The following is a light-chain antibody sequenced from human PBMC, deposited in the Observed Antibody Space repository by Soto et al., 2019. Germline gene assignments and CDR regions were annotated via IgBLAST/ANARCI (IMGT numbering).Light chain of an antibody. Sequence: EVELTQSPGTLSLSPGERATRACRASQTVSSSDLAWYQQKPGQAPRLLIYGASDRGTDVPERFSGSGSGTDFTLTISRLEPEDFAVYYCQHFGSSPPKYTFGQGTKLEIK. V-gene: IGKV3-20*01. CDR2: GAS. J-gene: IGKJ2*01. CDR3: QHFGSSPPKYT. CDR1: QTVSSSD.